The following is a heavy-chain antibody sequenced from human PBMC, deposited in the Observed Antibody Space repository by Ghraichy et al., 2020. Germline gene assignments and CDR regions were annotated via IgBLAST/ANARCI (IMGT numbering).Heavy chain of an antibody. D-gene: IGHD3-22*01. V-gene: IGHV3-64D*08. CDR3: RSVDSSGFPNDY. CDR1: GLTFSNYA. J-gene: IGHJ4*02. CDR2: ITSDGGDT. Sequence: GGSLRLSCSASGLTFSNYALHWVRQAPGKGLEYISAITSDGGDTYYADSVKGRFTVSRDNSKNTLYLQMSSLRGEDTAVYYCRSVDSSGFPNDYWGQGPPVPVSS.